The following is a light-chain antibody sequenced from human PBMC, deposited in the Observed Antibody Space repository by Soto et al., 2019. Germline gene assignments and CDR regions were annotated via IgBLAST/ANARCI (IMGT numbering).Light chain of an antibody. Sequence: IQMTQSPSYMSTSVCDTVTSASRASQGISTYLAWYQQKPGRPPKLLIYDASNLEAGVPSRFRGSGSGTDFTFTISRLQPEDIATYYRQQYENLPTFGQGTRLEI. CDR3: QQYENLPT. CDR2: DAS. CDR1: QGISTY. J-gene: IGKJ5*01. V-gene: IGKV1-33*01.